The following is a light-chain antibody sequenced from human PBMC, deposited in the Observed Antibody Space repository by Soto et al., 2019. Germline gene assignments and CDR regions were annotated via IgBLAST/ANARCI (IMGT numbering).Light chain of an antibody. Sequence: QSALTQPASVSGSPGQSITISCTGTSSDVGAYNYVSWYQQHPGKVPKLTIYEVSNRPSGVSDRFSGSKSGNMASLTISGLQAEDEADYYCSSYTSSSTYVFGTGTKLTVL. V-gene: IGLV2-14*01. CDR3: SSYTSSSTYV. J-gene: IGLJ1*01. CDR1: SSDVGAYNY. CDR2: EVS.